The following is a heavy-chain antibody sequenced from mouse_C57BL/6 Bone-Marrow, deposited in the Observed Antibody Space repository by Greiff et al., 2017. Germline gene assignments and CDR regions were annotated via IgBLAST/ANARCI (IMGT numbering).Heavy chain of an antibody. J-gene: IGHJ3*01. CDR1: GYSFTDYN. CDR2: INPNYGTT. Sequence: EVQLQQSGPELVKPGASVKISCKASGYSFTDYNMNWVKQSNGKSLEWIGVINPNYGTTSYNQKFKGKATLTVDQSASTAYMQLNSLTSEDSAVYYCARSGITTVVAPFAYWGQGTLVTVSA. V-gene: IGHV1-39*01. CDR3: ARSGITTVVAPFAY. D-gene: IGHD1-1*01.